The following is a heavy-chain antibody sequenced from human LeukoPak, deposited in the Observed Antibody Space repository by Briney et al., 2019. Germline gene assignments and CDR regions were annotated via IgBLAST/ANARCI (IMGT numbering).Heavy chain of an antibody. J-gene: IGHJ4*02. CDR2: INWIGGST. D-gene: IGHD2-2*01. CDR3: ARWSMCSSTSCYGVDY. CDR1: GFPFVDYG. V-gene: IGHV3-20*04. Sequence: GGSLRLSCAASGFPFVDYGMSWVRQAPGKGREWVSGINWIGGSTGYADSVKGRFTISRDNAKNSLYLQMNSLRAEDTALYYCARWSMCSSTSCYGVDYWGQGTLVTVSS.